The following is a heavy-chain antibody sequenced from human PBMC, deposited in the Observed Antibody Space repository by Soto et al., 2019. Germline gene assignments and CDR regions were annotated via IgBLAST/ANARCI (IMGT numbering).Heavy chain of an antibody. Sequence: GGSLRLSCAASGFSFSTYPMVWVRQAPGKRLEAVSSISGSGGKTYYKDPVKGRYTISRDNSKNTVDLQMNSLRPEDTAVYYCARDPSSSWYGNYYYGMDVWGQGTTVTVSS. CDR2: ISGSGGKT. CDR1: GFSFSTYP. CDR3: ARDPSSSWYGNYYYGMDV. V-gene: IGHV3-23*01. D-gene: IGHD6-13*01. J-gene: IGHJ6*02.